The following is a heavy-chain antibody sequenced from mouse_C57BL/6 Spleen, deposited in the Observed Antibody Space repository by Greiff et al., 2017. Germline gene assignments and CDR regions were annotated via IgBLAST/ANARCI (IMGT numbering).Heavy chain of an antibody. CDR2: IYPGDGDT. D-gene: IGHD2-5*01. Sequence: QVQLQQSGPELVKPGASVKISCKASGYTFSSSWMNWVKQRPGQGLEWIGRIYPGDGDTNYNGKFKGKATLTADKSSSTAYMQLSSLTSEDSAVYFCAPNAYYSNYDYAMDYWGQGTSVTVSS. J-gene: IGHJ4*01. CDR1: GYTFSSSW. V-gene: IGHV1-82*01. CDR3: APNAYYSNYDYAMDY.